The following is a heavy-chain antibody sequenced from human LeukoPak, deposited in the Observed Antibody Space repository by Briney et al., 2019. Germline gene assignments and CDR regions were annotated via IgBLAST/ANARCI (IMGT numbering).Heavy chain of an antibody. V-gene: IGHV4-34*01. CDR1: GGSFSGYY. Sequence: PSETLSLTCAVYGGSFSGYYWSWIRQPPGKGLEWIGEINHSGSTNYNPSLKSRVTISVDTSKNQFSLNLTSVTAADTAVYYCARIIPPDYQMDVWGKGTTVTVPS. CDR3: ARIIPPDYQMDV. J-gene: IGHJ6*03. CDR2: INHSGST.